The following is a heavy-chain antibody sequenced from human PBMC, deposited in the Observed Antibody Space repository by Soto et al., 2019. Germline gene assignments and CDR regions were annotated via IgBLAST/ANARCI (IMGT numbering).Heavy chain of an antibody. CDR3: ASPREGQWLVFDH. Sequence: LRLSCVVSGFTFSDFGMHWVRQSPGEGLAWVASISKDGLDRYYSESVKGRFTISRDDSKNTVFLQMNSLKVEDTAAYFCASPREGQWLVFDHWGQRTLVTVSS. V-gene: IGHV3-30*19. J-gene: IGHJ4*02. D-gene: IGHD6-19*01. CDR1: GFTFSDFG. CDR2: ISKDGLDR.